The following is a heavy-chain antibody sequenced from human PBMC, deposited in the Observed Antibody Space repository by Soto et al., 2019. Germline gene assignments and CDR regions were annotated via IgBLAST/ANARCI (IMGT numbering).Heavy chain of an antibody. V-gene: IGHV3-53*01. J-gene: IGHJ2*01. CDR3: STKLRGRGVWAWFFES. D-gene: IGHD3-16*01. CDR1: GFTVSSNY. Sequence: EVQLVESGGGMIQPGGSLTLSCAASGFTVSSNYMSWVRQAPGKGLECVSIIYTGDNTHYADSVEGRFTISRDSTKNTMYLQMNSLRAEGAALYYCSTKLRGRGVWAWFFESWGRGTLVTVSS. CDR2: IYTGDNT.